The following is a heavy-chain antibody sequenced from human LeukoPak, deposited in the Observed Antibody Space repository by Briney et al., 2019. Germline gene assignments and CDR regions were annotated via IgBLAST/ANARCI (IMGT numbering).Heavy chain of an antibody. Sequence: SETLSLTCAVYGGSFSGYYWSWIRQPPGKGLEWIGYIYYSGSTYYNPSLKSRVTISVDTSKNQFSLKLSSVTAADTAVYYCAREMITFGGVIGNFDYWGQGTLVTVSS. V-gene: IGHV4-30-4*01. CDR2: IYYSGST. CDR1: GGSFSGYY. CDR3: AREMITFGGVIGNFDY. J-gene: IGHJ4*02. D-gene: IGHD3-16*02.